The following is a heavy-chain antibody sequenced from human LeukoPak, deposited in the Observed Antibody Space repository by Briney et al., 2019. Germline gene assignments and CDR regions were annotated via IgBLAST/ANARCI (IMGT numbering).Heavy chain of an antibody. D-gene: IGHD1-14*01. CDR2: IKQDGSEK. Sequence: PGGSLRLSCAVFGFTFSSSWMHWVRQAPGKGLEWVANIKQDGSEKYYVDSVKGRFTISRDNAKNTLYLQMNSLRAEDTAVYYCAKTRGGPTSPDDYWGQGTLVTVSS. CDR3: AKTRGGPTSPDDY. J-gene: IGHJ4*02. CDR1: GFTFSSSW. V-gene: IGHV3-7*03.